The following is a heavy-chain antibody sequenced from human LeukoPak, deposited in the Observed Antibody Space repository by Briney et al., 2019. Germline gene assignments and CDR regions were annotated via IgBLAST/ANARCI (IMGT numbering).Heavy chain of an antibody. J-gene: IGHJ4*02. Sequence: GGSLRLSCAASGFTFSGSAMHWVRQASRKGLEWVGRIRSKANSYATAYAASVKGRFTISRDDSKNTAYLQMNSLKTEDTAVYYCTRLNVDTAMAVFDYWGQGTLVTASS. CDR3: TRLNVDTAMAVFDY. D-gene: IGHD5-18*01. V-gene: IGHV3-73*01. CDR1: GFTFSGSA. CDR2: IRSKANSYAT.